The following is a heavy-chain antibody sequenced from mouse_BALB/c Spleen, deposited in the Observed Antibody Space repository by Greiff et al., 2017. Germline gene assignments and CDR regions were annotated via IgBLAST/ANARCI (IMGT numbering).Heavy chain of an antibody. CDR1: GFTFTDYY. Sequence: EVKLVESGGGLVQPGGSLILSCATSGFTFTDYYMSWVRQPPGKALEWLGFIRNKANGYTTEYSASVKGRFTISRDNSQSILYLQMNTLRAEDSATYYCARAYYRYDVAYWGQGTLVTVSA. J-gene: IGHJ3*01. V-gene: IGHV7-3*02. CDR2: IRNKANGYTT. CDR3: ARAYYRYDVAY. D-gene: IGHD2-14*01.